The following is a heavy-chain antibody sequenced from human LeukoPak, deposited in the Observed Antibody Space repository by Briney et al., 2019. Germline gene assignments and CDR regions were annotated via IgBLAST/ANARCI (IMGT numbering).Heavy chain of an antibody. CDR3: AAVIAAAGKPNSPLYY. CDR2: IYHSGST. D-gene: IGHD6-13*01. Sequence: AGVSLRLSCAASGFTFSSHSMNWVRQAPGKGREWRGVIYHSGSTNYNPSLKSRVTISVDKSNNQFSLKLSSVTAADTAVYYCAAVIAAAGKPNSPLYYWGQGNLVTVSS. CDR1: GFTFSSHSM. J-gene: IGHJ4*02. V-gene: IGHV4-4*02.